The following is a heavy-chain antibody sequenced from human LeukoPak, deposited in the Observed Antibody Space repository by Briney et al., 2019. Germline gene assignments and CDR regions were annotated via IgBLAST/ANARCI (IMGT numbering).Heavy chain of an antibody. Sequence: PSETLSLTCSFSIVSIKNYYWNWIRQSPGKGLQWIGYIYYTGSTDYNFSLKSRVTISLDTSKNQFSLKLSSVTAADTAVYYCARHTDSSGDYDPWGQGTLVTVSS. J-gene: IGHJ5*02. CDR3: ARHTDSSGDYDP. CDR2: IYYTGST. CDR1: IVSIKNYY. D-gene: IGHD3-22*01. V-gene: IGHV4-59*08.